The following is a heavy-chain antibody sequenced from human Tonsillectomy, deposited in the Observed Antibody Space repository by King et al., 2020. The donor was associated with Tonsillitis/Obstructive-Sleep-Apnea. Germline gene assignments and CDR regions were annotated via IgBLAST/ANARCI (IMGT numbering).Heavy chain of an antibody. Sequence: TLKESGPTLVKPTQTLTLTCTFSGFSLSTSGVGVGWIRQPPGKALEWLALIYWDDDMRYSPSLKSKHTITKDTSKNQVDLTMTNMDPVDTATYYCAHSGYSGYDLRVYFDYWGQGTLVTVSS. CDR1: GFSLSTSGVG. V-gene: IGHV2-5*02. D-gene: IGHD5-12*01. J-gene: IGHJ4*02. CDR2: IYWDDDM. CDR3: AHSGYSGYDLRVYFDY.